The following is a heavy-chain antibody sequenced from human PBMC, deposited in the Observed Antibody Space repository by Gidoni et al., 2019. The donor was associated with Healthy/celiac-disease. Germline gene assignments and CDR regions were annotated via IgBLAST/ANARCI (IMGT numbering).Heavy chain of an antibody. D-gene: IGHD4-17*01. V-gene: IGHV1-24*01. CDR1: GYTLPELY. J-gene: IGHJ3*02. Sequence: QVQLVQSGAEVQKPGASVKVSCKVSGYTLPELYMHWVRQAPGKGLEWMGGFDPEDGETSYAQKFQGRVTMTEDTSTDTAYMELSSLRSEDTAVYYCATSGFDYELENAFDIWGQGTMVTVSS. CDR3: ATSGFDYELENAFDI. CDR2: FDPEDGET.